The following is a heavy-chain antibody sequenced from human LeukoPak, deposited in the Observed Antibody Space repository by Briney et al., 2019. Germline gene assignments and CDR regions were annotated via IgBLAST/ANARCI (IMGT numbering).Heavy chain of an antibody. D-gene: IGHD5-18*01. CDR2: ISSSSSYI. Sequence: KPGGSLRLSCAASGFTFSRYSMNWVRQAPGKGLEWVSSISSSSSYIYYADSVKGRFTISRDNAKNSLYLQMNSLRAEDTAVYYCARDTPLGYSYGTYFDYWGQGTLVTVSS. V-gene: IGHV3-21*01. CDR1: GFTFSRYS. J-gene: IGHJ4*02. CDR3: ARDTPLGYSYGTYFDY.